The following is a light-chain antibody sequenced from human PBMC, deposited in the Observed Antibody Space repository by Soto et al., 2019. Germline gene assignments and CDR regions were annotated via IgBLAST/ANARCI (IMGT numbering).Light chain of an antibody. Sequence: EIGMTQCPATLSVSPGERATFSCRASQSVSSNLAWYQQKPGQAPRLLIYGASNRATGIPDRLSGSGSGTDFTLTISRMQPEDFAVYYCQQYGSPGTFGQGTKVDIK. CDR3: QQYGSPGT. J-gene: IGKJ1*01. V-gene: IGKV3-20*01. CDR1: QSVSSN. CDR2: GAS.